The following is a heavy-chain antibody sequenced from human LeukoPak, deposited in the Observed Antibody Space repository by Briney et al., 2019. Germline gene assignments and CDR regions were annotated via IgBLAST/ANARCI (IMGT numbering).Heavy chain of an antibody. Sequence: PGGSLRLSCAASGFTFSSYGMHWVRQAPGKGLEWVAFIRYDGSNKYYADSVKGRFTISRDNSKNTLYLQMNSLRAEDTAVYYCATYYDFWSGPKYSFDYWGQGTLVTVSS. CDR2: IRYDGSNK. CDR3: ATYYDFWSGPKYSFDY. V-gene: IGHV3-30*02. D-gene: IGHD3-3*01. CDR1: GFTFSSYG. J-gene: IGHJ4*02.